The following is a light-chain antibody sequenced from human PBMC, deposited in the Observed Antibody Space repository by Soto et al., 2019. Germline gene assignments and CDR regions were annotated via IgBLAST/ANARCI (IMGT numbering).Light chain of an antibody. CDR2: DAS. Sequence: DIVLTQSPATLSLSPGERGTLSCRASQSVTSYLAWYQQKPGQAPRLLIYDASNRATGIPARFSGSGSGTDFTHTISSLEPEDFAVYYCKQRSDWPLTFGGGTKVEIK. J-gene: IGKJ4*01. CDR3: KQRSDWPLT. CDR1: QSVTSY. V-gene: IGKV3-11*01.